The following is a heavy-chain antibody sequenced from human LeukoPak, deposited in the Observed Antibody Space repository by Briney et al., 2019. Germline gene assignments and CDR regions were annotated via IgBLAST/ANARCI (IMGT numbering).Heavy chain of an antibody. CDR2: IWYDGSNK. V-gene: IGHV3-33*01. CDR3: ARRRIAAAGPNDY. Sequence: SCKASGYTFTGYYMHWVRQAPGKGLEWVAVIWYDGSNKYYADSVKGRFTISRDNSKNTLYLQMNSLRAEDTAVYYCARRRIAAAGPNDYWGQGTLVTVSS. D-gene: IGHD6-13*01. CDR1: GYTFTGYY. J-gene: IGHJ4*02.